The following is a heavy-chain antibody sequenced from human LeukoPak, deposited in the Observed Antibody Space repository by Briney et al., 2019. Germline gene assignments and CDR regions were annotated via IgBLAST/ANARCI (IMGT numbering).Heavy chain of an antibody. V-gene: IGHV3-33*06. CDR1: GYTFSSYG. CDR2: IWYDGSNK. CDR3: TKQRFRTYYYGSGSYSPPDY. J-gene: IGHJ4*02. Sequence: PGRSLRLSCAASGYTFSSYGMHWVRQAPGKGLEWVAVIWYDGSNKYYADSVKGRFTISRDNSKNTLYLQMNSLRAEDTAVYYCTKQRFRTYYYGSGSYSPPDYWGQGTLVTVSS. D-gene: IGHD3-10*01.